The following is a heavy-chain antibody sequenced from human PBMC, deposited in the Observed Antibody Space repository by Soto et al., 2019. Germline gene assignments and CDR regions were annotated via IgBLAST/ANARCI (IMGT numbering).Heavy chain of an antibody. CDR2: IYHSGST. Sequence: QLQLQESGSGLVKPSQTLSLTCAVSGGSISSGGYSWSWIRQPPGKGLEWIGYIYHSGSTYYNPSPKRRVTISVDTAKNQFSLKLSSVTAADTAVYYCARGQVVAAQPWGQGTLVTVSS. J-gene: IGHJ5*02. D-gene: IGHD2-15*01. V-gene: IGHV4-30-2*01. CDR3: ARGQVVAAQP. CDR1: GGSISSGGYS.